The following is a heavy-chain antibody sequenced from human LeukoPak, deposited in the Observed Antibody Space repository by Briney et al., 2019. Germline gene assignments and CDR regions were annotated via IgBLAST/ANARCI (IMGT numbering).Heavy chain of an antibody. Sequence: SVKVSCKASGGTFSSYAISWVRQAPGQGLECVGGIIPIFGTANYAQKFQGRVTITADKYTSTAYMELSSLRSEDTAVYYCARGSGRGGYIVYYYYGMDVWGKGTTVTVSS. CDR1: GGTFSSYA. V-gene: IGHV1-69*06. CDR3: ARGSGRGGYIVYYYYGMDV. D-gene: IGHD5-24*01. J-gene: IGHJ6*04. CDR2: IIPIFGTA.